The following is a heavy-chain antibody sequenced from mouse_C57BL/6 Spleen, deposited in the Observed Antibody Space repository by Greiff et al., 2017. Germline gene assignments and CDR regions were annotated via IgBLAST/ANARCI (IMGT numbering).Heavy chain of an antibody. CDR1: GYTFTSYG. Sequence: QVQLQQSGAELARPGASVKLSCKASGYTFTSYGISWVKQRTGQGLEWIGEIYPRSGNTYYNEKFKGKDTLTADKSSSTAYMELRSLTSEDSAVYFCARGVFITTVVATNFDYWGQGTTLTVSS. V-gene: IGHV1-81*01. J-gene: IGHJ2*01. CDR3: ARGVFITTVVATNFDY. CDR2: IYPRSGNT. D-gene: IGHD1-1*01.